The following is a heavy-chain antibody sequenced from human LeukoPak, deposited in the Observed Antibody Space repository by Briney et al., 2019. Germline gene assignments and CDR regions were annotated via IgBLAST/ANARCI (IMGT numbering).Heavy chain of an antibody. Sequence: GASVKVSCKASGYTFTAYSMHWVRQAPGQGLEWMGWIDPNSGGTDCAQRFQGRVTMTRDTSITMLYMEMSCLTPDDTAVYYCARAGYCSDGKCYTFDYWGQGTLVTVSS. J-gene: IGHJ4*02. V-gene: IGHV1-2*02. CDR2: IDPNSGGT. CDR1: GYTFTAYS. CDR3: ARAGYCSDGKCYTFDY. D-gene: IGHD2-15*01.